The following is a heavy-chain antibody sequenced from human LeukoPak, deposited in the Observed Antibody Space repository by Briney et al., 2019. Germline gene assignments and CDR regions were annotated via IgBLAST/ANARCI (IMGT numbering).Heavy chain of an antibody. V-gene: IGHV1-18*01. D-gene: IGHD2-2*01. CDR3: VRVGGRYCSSTSCYAWDY. Sequence: ASVKVSCKASGYTFTDYGFTWVRQAPGQGLERMGWISAYNTNTNYAQKLQDRVTMTTDTSTSTAYMELRSLRSDDTAVYYCVRVGGRYCSSTSCYAWDYWGQGTLVTVSS. J-gene: IGHJ4*02. CDR1: GYTFTDYG. CDR2: ISAYNTNT.